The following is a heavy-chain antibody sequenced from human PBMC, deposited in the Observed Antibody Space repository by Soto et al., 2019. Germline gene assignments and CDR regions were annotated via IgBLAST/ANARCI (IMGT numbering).Heavy chain of an antibody. CDR3: ARELETGQQLVQFDY. J-gene: IGHJ4*02. Sequence: QVQLVQSGAEVKKPGSSVKVSCKASGGTFSSYTISWVRQAPGQGLEWMGRIIPILGIANYAQKFQGRVTIXXDXSXXTAYMELSSLRSEDTAVYYCARELETGQQLVQFDYWGQGTLVTVSS. CDR1: GGTFSSYT. CDR2: IIPILGIA. V-gene: IGHV1-69*08. D-gene: IGHD6-13*01.